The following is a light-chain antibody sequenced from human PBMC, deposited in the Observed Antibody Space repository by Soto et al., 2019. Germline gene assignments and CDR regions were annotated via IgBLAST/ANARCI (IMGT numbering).Light chain of an antibody. CDR3: QQYGSSPFT. V-gene: IGKV3-20*01. Sequence: EIVLTQSPGILSLSPGERATLSCRASQSIKSSYLAWYQQKPGQAPRLLIYGASSRATGIPDRFSGSGSGTDFTLTISRLEPEDFAVYFCQQYGSSPFTFGQGTKVEIK. CDR2: GAS. J-gene: IGKJ1*01. CDR1: QSIKSSY.